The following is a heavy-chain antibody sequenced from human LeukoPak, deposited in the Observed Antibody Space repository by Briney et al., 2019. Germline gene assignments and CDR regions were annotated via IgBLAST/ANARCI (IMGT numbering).Heavy chain of an antibody. J-gene: IGHJ4*02. CDR3: ARGFKVGATGVFDY. CDR2: IYYSGST. CDR1: GGSISSNSYY. Sequence: SETLSLTCAVSGGSISSNSYYWGWIRQPPGKGLEWIGYIYYSGSTNYNPSLKSRVTISVDTSKNQFSLKLSSVTAADTAVYYCARGFKVGATGVFDYWGQGTLVTVSS. D-gene: IGHD1-26*01. V-gene: IGHV4-61*05.